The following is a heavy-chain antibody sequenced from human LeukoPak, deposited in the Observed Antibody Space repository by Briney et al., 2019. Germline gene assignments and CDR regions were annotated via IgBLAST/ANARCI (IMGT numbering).Heavy chain of an antibody. CDR2: ISAYNGNT. Sequence: ASVKVSCKASGYTFTSYGISWVRQAPGQGLEWMGWISAYNGNTNYAQKLQGRVTMTTDTSTSTAYMELRSLRSDDTAVYYCARVGYCSGGSCYSSPFDYWGQGTLVTVSS. J-gene: IGHJ4*02. CDR3: ARVGYCSGGSCYSSPFDY. CDR1: GYTFTSYG. D-gene: IGHD2-15*01. V-gene: IGHV1-18*01.